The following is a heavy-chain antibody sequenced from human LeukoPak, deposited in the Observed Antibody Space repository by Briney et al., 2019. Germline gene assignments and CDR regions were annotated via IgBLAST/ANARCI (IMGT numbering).Heavy chain of an antibody. CDR3: ARAPLPYSTAGGAFDY. D-gene: IGHD6-13*01. Sequence: SETLSLTCTVSGGSISSGDYYWSWIRQPPGKGLEWIGYIYYSGSTYYNPSLKSRVTISVDTSKNQFSLKLSSVTAADTAVYYCARAPLPYSTAGGAFDYWGQGTLVTVSS. CDR1: GGSISSGDYY. J-gene: IGHJ4*02. CDR2: IYYSGST. V-gene: IGHV4-30-4*01.